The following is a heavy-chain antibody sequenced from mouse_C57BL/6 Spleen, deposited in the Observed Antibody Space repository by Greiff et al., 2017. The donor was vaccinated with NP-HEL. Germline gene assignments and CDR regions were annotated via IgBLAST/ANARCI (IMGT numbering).Heavy chain of an antibody. D-gene: IGHD2-5*01. CDR1: GYTFTSYW. V-gene: IGHV1-59*01. J-gene: IGHJ3*01. CDR3: ASSNYVYAY. CDR2: IDPSDSYP. Sequence: QVQLQQPGAELVRPGTSVKLSCKASGYTFTSYWMHWVQQRPGQGLEWIGAIDPSDSYPNYNQKFKGKATLTVDTSSSTAYMQLSSLTSEDSAVYYCASSNYVYAYWGQGTLVTVSA.